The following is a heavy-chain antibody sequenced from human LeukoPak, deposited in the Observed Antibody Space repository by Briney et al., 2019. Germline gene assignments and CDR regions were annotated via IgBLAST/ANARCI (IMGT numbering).Heavy chain of an antibody. J-gene: IGHJ3*02. CDR1: GFKFSSYG. Sequence: GGSLRLSCAASGFKFSSYGMHWVRQAPGKGLEWVSFIRYDGSSKYYADSVKGRFTISRDNSKNTLYVQMNSLRAEDTAVYYCARLRAFDIWGQGTMVTVSS. CDR3: ARLRAFDI. CDR2: IRYDGSSK. V-gene: IGHV3-30*02.